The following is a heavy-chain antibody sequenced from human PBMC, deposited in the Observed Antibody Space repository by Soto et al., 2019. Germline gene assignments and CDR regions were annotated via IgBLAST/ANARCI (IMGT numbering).Heavy chain of an antibody. D-gene: IGHD3-10*01. J-gene: IGHJ4*02. CDR2: IYYSGST. Sequence: TLSLTCTVSGGSISSGGYYWSWIRQHPGKGLEWIGYIYYSGSTYYNSSLKSRVTISVDTSKNQFSLKLSSVTAADTAVYSCARDPSLYRGVIIPPDYWGQGTLVTVSS. V-gene: IGHV4-31*03. CDR3: ARDPSLYRGVIIPPDY. CDR1: GGSISSGGYY.